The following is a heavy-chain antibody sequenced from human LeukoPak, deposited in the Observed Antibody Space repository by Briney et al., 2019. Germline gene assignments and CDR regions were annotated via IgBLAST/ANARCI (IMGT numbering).Heavy chain of an antibody. Sequence: SETLSLTCTVSGASISGYYWTWIRQPPGKGLEWIGYIYNSGSTNYNPSLKSRVTMSVDTSKNQFSLKLSSVTAADTAVYYCARESWQWLPDYYYYGMDVWGQGTTVTVSS. J-gene: IGHJ6*02. CDR1: GASISGYY. CDR2: IYNSGST. V-gene: IGHV4-4*08. D-gene: IGHD6-19*01. CDR3: ARESWQWLPDYYYYGMDV.